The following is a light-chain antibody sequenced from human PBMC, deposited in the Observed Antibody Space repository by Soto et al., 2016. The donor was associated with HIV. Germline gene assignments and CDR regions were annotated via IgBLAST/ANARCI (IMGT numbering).Light chain of an antibody. CDR3: GV. J-gene: IGLJ1*01. V-gene: IGLV3-21*03. CDR1: NIGSKT. Sequence: SSAVTQPPSVSVAPGTTARITCEGNNIGSKTVHWYQLRPGQAPVLVVYDNVDRPSGIPERFSGTNSGNTATLTISRVDVGDISGNPPGVFGSGTKVAVL. CDR2: DNV.